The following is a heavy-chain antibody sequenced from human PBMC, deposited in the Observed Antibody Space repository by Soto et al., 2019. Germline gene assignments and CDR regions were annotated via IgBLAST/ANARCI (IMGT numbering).Heavy chain of an antibody. J-gene: IGHJ4*02. CDR3: ARWSYLDY. Sequence: GGSLRLSCAASRFSFGSYALSWVRQAPGKGLEWVSTISGSDGKTFYADSVKGRFSISRDTSQSTLYLQTNSLRADDPAMYYCARWSYLDYWGQGTRVTVSS. CDR2: ISGSDGKT. CDR1: RFSFGSYA. V-gene: IGHV3-23*01. D-gene: IGHD3-3*01.